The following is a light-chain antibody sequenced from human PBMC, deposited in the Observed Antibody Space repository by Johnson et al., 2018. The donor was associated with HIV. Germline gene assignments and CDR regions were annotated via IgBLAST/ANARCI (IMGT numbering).Light chain of an antibody. Sequence: QSVLTQPPSVSAAPGQKVTISCSGSSSNIGNNYVSWYQQLPGTAPKLLIYDNNKRPSGIPDRFSGSKSGTSATLGITGLQTGDEADYYCGTWDSSLSVPYVSGTGTKVTVL. V-gene: IGLV1-51*01. CDR2: DNN. CDR1: SSNIGNNY. CDR3: GTWDSSLSVPYV. J-gene: IGLJ1*01.